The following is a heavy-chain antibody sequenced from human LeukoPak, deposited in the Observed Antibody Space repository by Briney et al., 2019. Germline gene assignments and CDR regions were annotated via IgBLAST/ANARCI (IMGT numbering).Heavy chain of an antibody. CDR1: GGSISSSSYY. CDR2: IYYSEST. CDR3: AIHLIPWYSSSWYDAYFDY. J-gene: IGHJ4*02. D-gene: IGHD6-13*01. Sequence: RPSETLSLTCTVSGGSISSSSYYWGWIRQPPGKGLEWFGSIYYSESTHYNPSLKSRVTISVDTSQNQFSLKLSSVTAADTAVYYCAIHLIPWYSSSWYDAYFDYWGQGTLVTVSS. V-gene: IGHV4-39*01.